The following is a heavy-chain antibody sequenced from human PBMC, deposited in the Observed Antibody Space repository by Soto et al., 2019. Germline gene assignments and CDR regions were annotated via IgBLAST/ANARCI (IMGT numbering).Heavy chain of an antibody. CDR3: ARGVTQNFDY. CDR2: TNHSGST. CDR1: GGSFSGYY. J-gene: IGHJ4*02. D-gene: IGHD4-4*01. V-gene: IGHV4-34*01. Sequence: SETLSLTCAVYGGSFSGYYWSWIRQPPGKGLEWIGETNHSGSTNYNPSLKSRVTISVDTSKNQFSLKLSSVTAADTAVYYCARGVTQNFDYWGQGTLVTVSS.